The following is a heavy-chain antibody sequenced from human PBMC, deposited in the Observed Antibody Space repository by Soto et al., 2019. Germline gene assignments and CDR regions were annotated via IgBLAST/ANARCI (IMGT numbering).Heavy chain of an antibody. CDR1: GFTFSSYS. V-gene: IGHV3-21*01. Sequence: PGGSLRLSCAASGFTFSSYSMNWVRQAPGKGLEWVSSISSSSSYIYYADSVKGRFTISRDNAKNSLYLQMNSLRAEDTAVYYCARDRPPLWFGEPNYAYDAFDIWGQGTMVTVSS. J-gene: IGHJ3*02. CDR3: ARDRPPLWFGEPNYAYDAFDI. D-gene: IGHD3-10*01. CDR2: ISSSSSYI.